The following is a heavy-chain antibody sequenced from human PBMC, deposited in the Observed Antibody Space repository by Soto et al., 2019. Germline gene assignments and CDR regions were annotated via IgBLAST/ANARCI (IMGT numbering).Heavy chain of an antibody. CDR3: ATGFLGLCTGGNCPLDS. Sequence: QVQLVESGGGVVQPERSPRLYCAASGFTFSRQAMHWVRQAPGRGLEWVAVIWYHGVDKYYADSVKGRFTISRDNSKNTVYLQMNSLRGDDTAVYYCATGFLGLCTGGNCPLDSWGQGSQVTVSS. V-gene: IGHV3-33*01. CDR2: IWYHGVDK. D-gene: IGHD2-15*01. CDR1: GFTFSRQA. J-gene: IGHJ4*02.